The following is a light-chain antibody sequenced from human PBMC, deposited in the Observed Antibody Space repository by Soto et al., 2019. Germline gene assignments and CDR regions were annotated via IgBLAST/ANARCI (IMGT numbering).Light chain of an antibody. CDR2: DAS. V-gene: IGKV1-5*01. J-gene: IGKJ1*01. Sequence: DIQMTHSLATLSSSREERVTVTCRASQSISTYLNWYQQKAGLAPKLLIYDASSLASGVPSRFSGSGSGTDFTLTISSLQPDDFATYYCQQYNSYPWTFGHGTKVDI. CDR1: QSISTY. CDR3: QQYNSYPWT.